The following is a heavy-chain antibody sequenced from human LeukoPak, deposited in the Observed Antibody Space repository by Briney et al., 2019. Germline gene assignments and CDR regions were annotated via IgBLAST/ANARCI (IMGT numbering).Heavy chain of an antibody. Sequence: GGALRLSCAASGFTFSSYGMHWVRQAPGKGLEWVAKMNEYGSEIFYVDSLKGRFTISRNNGKNSLYLQMNRLRAEDTAVYYCARPRGCGSSRCNNFDYWGQGTLVTVSS. D-gene: IGHD2-2*01. J-gene: IGHJ4*02. CDR1: GFTFSSYG. CDR2: MNEYGSEI. V-gene: IGHV3-7*01. CDR3: ARPRGCGSSRCNNFDY.